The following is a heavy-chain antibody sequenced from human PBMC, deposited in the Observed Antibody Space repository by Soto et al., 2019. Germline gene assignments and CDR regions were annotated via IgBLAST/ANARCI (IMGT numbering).Heavy chain of an antibody. Sequence: QVHLVQSGAEVKKPGASVKVSCKASGYTFTSYGFAWVRQAPGQGLEWMGWINPYNGNTNYVQKLQGRVTMTTDTPTSTVQMELRSLKSDATAGYYCARSKHGDWFDPWGQGNLVTVSS. J-gene: IGHJ5*02. CDR3: ARSKHGDWFDP. D-gene: IGHD3-16*01. CDR2: INPYNGNT. V-gene: IGHV1-18*01. CDR1: GYTFTSYG.